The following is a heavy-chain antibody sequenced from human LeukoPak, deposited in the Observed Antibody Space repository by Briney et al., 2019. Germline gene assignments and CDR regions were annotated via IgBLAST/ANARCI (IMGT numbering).Heavy chain of an antibody. CDR2: IKQDGFEK. CDR1: GFTFSNYW. CDR3: ARDEMGDFQH. J-gene: IGHJ1*01. D-gene: IGHD5-24*01. V-gene: IGHV3-7*01. Sequence: GGSLRLSCAVSGFTFSNYWMSWVRQAPGKGPEWVANIKQDGFEKYYVDSVKGRLTISRDNAKNLLYLQMNSLRAEDTAVYYCARDEMGDFQHWGQGTLVTVSS.